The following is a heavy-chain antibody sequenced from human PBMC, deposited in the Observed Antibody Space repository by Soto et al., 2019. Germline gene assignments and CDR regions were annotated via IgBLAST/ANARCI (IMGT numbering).Heavy chain of an antibody. CDR3: ARSVTDTLYYFDY. D-gene: IGHD6-19*01. J-gene: IGHJ4*02. Sequence: GGSLRLSXTASGFTFSSYDMHWVRQAPGKGLEWVALISYDGSNKYNADSVKGRFTISRDNSKNTLYVQMNSLRAEDAAVYYCARSVTDTLYYFDYWGQGTLVTVSS. CDR1: GFTFSSYD. CDR2: ISYDGSNK. V-gene: IGHV3-30-3*01.